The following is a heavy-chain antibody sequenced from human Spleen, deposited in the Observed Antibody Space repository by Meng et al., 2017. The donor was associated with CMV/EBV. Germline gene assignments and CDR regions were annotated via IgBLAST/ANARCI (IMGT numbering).Heavy chain of an antibody. V-gene: IGHV4-4*02. CDR1: SNL. Sequence: SNLSTCDRQSQGKGRGRSGEIDHGGNTNYNPYHKSRITISVDKFNNEFSLKLGSVTAADMAVYYCATIERRRILKYCGSDFSTTDYWGQGTLVTVSS. J-gene: IGHJ4*02. CDR2: IDHGGNT. D-gene: IGHD2-21*02. CDR3: ATIERRRILKYCGSDFSTTDY.